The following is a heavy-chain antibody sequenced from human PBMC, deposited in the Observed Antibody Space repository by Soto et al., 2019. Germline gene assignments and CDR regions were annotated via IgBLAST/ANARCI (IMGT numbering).Heavy chain of an antibody. Sequence: PGGSLRLSCAASGFTFSSYSMNWVRQAPGEGLEWVSYISSSSSTIYYADSVKGRFTISRDNAKNSLCLQMNSLRAEDTAVYYCARARSAVMDVWGKGTTVTVSS. D-gene: IGHD6-25*01. CDR2: ISSSSSTI. CDR1: GFTFSSYS. V-gene: IGHV3-48*01. J-gene: IGHJ6*03. CDR3: ARARSAVMDV.